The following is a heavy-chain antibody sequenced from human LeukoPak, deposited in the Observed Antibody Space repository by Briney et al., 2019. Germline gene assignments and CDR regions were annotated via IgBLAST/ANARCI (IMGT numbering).Heavy chain of an antibody. D-gene: IGHD3-10*01. J-gene: IGHJ4*02. V-gene: IGHV3-30*18. CDR2: ISYDGSNK. CDR1: GFTFSSYG. Sequence: GGSLRLSCAASGFTFSSYGMHWVRQAPGKGLEWVAVISYDGSNKYYADSVKGRFTISRDNSKNTLYVQMNSLRAEDTAEYYCAKGRDYYGSGADYWGQEPLVSVTS. CDR3: AKGRDYYGSGADY.